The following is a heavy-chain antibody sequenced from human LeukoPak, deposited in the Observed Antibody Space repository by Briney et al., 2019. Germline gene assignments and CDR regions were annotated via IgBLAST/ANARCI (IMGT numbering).Heavy chain of an antibody. Sequence: SETLSLTCAVSGGSISSGGYSWSWIRQPPGKGLEWIGYIYHSGSTYYNPSLKSRVTISVDRSKNQFSLKLSSVTAVDTAVYYCARGGSYYGSGSSGPIDYWGQGTLVTVSS. CDR1: GGSISSGGYS. CDR3: ARGGSYYGSGSSGPIDY. V-gene: IGHV4-30-2*01. J-gene: IGHJ4*02. D-gene: IGHD3-10*01. CDR2: IYHSGST.